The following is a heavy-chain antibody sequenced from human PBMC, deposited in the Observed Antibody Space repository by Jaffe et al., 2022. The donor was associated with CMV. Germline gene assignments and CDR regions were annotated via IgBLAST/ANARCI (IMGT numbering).Heavy chain of an antibody. CDR2: IIPIFGTA. V-gene: IGHV1-69*01. CDR3: ARDIRYCSGGSCYSWPYYYYGMDV. CDR1: GGTFSSYA. Sequence: QVQLVQSGAEVKKPGSSVKVSCKASGGTFSSYAISWVRQAPGQGLEWMGGIIPIFGTANYAQKFQGRVTITADESTSTAYMELSSLRSEDTAVYYCARDIRYCSGGSCYSWPYYYYGMDVWGQGTTVTVSS. J-gene: IGHJ6*02. D-gene: IGHD2-15*01.